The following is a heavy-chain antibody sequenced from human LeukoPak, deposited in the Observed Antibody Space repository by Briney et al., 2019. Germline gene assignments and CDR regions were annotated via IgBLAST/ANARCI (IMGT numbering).Heavy chain of an antibody. CDR3: ARGRTVTTSYNWFDP. CDR2: MNPNSGNT. D-gene: IGHD4-17*01. CDR1: GYTFTSYD. Sequence: ASVKVSCKASGYTFTSYDINWVRQATGQGLEWMGWMNPNSGNTGYAQKFQGRVTMTRNTPIRTAYMELSSLRSEDTAVYYCARGRTVTTSYNWFDPWGQGTLVTVSS. V-gene: IGHV1-8*01. J-gene: IGHJ5*02.